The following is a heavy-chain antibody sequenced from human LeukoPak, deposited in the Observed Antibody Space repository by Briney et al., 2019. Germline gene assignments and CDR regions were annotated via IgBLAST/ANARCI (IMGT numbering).Heavy chain of an antibody. CDR3: AREGGLAVAGTGYYYYGMDV. D-gene: IGHD6-19*01. CDR1: GYTFTGYY. J-gene: IGHJ6*02. V-gene: IGHV1-2*04. CDR2: INPNSGDT. Sequence: ASVKVSCKASGYTFTGYYMHWVRQAPGQGLEWMGWINPNSGDTNYALKFQGWVSMTRDTSISTAYMELSRLKSDDTAVYYCAREGGLAVAGTGYYYYGMDVWGQGTTVIVSS.